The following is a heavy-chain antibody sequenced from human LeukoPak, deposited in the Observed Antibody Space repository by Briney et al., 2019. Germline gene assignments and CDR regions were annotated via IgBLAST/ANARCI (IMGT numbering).Heavy chain of an antibody. CDR1: GGTFSSYA. CDR3: ARGRDY. V-gene: IGHV1-2*02. Sequence: ASVKVSCKVSGGTFSSYAINWVRQAPGQGLEWMGWINPNSGGTNYAQKFQGRVTMTRDTSISTAYMELSRLRSDDTAVYYCARGRDYWGQGTLVTVSS. CDR2: INPNSGGT. J-gene: IGHJ4*02.